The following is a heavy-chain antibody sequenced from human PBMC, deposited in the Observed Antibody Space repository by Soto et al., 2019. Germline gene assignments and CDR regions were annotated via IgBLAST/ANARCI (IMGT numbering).Heavy chain of an antibody. J-gene: IGHJ4*02. CDR2: IIPIFGAA. CDR1: GGTFNSYA. V-gene: IGHV1-69*12. D-gene: IGHD6-13*01. CDR3: ASELRITTAGPRPYDY. Sequence: QVQLMQSGAEVKKPGSSVKVSCKASGGTFNSYAVNWVRQAPGQGLEWMGGIIPIFGAANYAQKFQGRVTITADESTSTICMELSSLKSEDTAVFYCASELRITTAGPRPYDYWGQGTLVTVYS.